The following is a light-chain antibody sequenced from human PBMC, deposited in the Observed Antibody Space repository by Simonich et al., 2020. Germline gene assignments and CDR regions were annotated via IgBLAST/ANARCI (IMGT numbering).Light chain of an antibody. CDR3: QQYGSSLMYT. J-gene: IGKJ2*01. Sequence: EIVLTQSPATLSLSPGERATLSCRASKSVSSYLAWYQQKPGQAPRLLIYDASNRATGIPARFSGSVSGTDFTLTISRLEPEDFAVYYCQQYGSSLMYTFGQGTKLEIK. CDR1: KSVSSY. CDR2: DAS. V-gene: IGKV3-20*01.